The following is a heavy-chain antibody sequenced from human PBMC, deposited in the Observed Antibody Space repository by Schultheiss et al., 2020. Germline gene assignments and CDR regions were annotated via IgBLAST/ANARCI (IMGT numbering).Heavy chain of an antibody. J-gene: IGHJ3*02. V-gene: IGHV3-48*04. D-gene: IGHD2-15*01. CDR1: GFTFSSYG. CDR2: ISSSGSTI. CDR3: AREGDIVVVVAATHAFDI. Sequence: GGSLRLSCAASGFTFSSYGMHWVRQAPGKGLEWVSYISSSGSTIYYADSVKGRFTISRDNAKNSLYLQMNSLRAEDTAVYYCAREGDIVVVVAATHAFDIWGQGTMVTVSS.